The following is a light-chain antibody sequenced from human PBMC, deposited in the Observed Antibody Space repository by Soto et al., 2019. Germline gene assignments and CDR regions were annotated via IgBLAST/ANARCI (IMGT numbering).Light chain of an antibody. Sequence: QSALTQPASVSGSPGQSITISCTGTSSDVGGYNYVSWYQQHPGKAPKLMIYDVSNRPSGVSNRFSGSKSVNTASLTISGLQAEDEADYYCSSYTSSSTLEVFGEGTKLTVL. V-gene: IGLV2-14*01. J-gene: IGLJ2*01. CDR3: SSYTSSSTLEV. CDR1: SSDVGGYNY. CDR2: DVS.